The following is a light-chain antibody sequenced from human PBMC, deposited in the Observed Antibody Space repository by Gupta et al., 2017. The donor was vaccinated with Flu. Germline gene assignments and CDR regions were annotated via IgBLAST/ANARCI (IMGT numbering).Light chain of an antibody. V-gene: IGKV1-27*01. CDR2: YAS. CDR3: QKYNNA. CDR1: EDISNY. J-gene: IGKJ1*01. Sequence: DIQMTQSPSSLSASVGDRVIITCRASEDISNYLAWYQQKPGKVPKLLIYYASTLQSGVPSRFSGSGSGTDFSLTISSLQPEDVATYYCQKYNNAFGQGTKVEIK.